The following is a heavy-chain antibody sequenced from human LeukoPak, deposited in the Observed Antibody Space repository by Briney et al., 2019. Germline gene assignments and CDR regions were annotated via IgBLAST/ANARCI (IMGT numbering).Heavy chain of an antibody. D-gene: IGHD3-22*01. Sequence: SGPTLVNPPQPLTLTCTFSGFSLSTSGVGVGWIRQPPVKALEWLALIYWDEDKRYSPSLKSRLTITKGTSKNQVVLTMTNMDPVDTATYYCAHMYYYDSGGYYPPGSVFDDWGQGTLVTVSS. CDR3: AHMYYYDSGGYYPPGSVFDD. V-gene: IGHV2-5*02. CDR2: IYWDEDK. J-gene: IGHJ4*02. CDR1: GFSLSTSGVG.